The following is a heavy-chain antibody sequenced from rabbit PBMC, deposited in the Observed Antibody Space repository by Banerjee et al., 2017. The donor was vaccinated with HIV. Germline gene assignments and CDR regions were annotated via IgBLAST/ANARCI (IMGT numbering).Heavy chain of an antibody. CDR3: ARGYDDYDARLDL. CDR1: GFTISSSYY. J-gene: IGHJ3*01. Sequence: QSLEESGGDLVKPGASLTLTCTASGFTISSSYYMCWVRQAPGKGLEWIGCIYAGSGSTWYASWAKGRFTISSHNAQNTLWLQLNSLTAADTATYFCARGYDDYDARLDLWGQGTLVTVS. CDR2: IYAGSGST. D-gene: IGHD2-1*01. V-gene: IGHV1S40*01.